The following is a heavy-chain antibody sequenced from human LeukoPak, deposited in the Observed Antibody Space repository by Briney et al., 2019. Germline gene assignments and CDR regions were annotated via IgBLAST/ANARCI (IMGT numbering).Heavy chain of an antibody. V-gene: IGHV1-2*02. CDR3: ARDRYCTGGYCYGGAVDP. CDR2: INPDSGVT. J-gene: IGHJ5*02. D-gene: IGHD2-15*01. Sequence: GASVNVSCKASGYTFSAYYMHWARQAPGQGLEWMGWINPDSGVTNYAQKFQGRVTMTRDTSISTAYMELGRLRSDDTAVYYCARDRYCTGGYCYGGAVDPWGQGTLVTVSS. CDR1: GYTFSAYY.